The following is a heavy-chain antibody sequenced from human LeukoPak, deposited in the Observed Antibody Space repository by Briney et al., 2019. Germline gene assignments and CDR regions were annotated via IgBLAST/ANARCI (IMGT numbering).Heavy chain of an antibody. CDR3: ARVRAARPYYYYYMDV. V-gene: IGHV4-34*01. CDR1: GGSFSGYY. J-gene: IGHJ6*03. D-gene: IGHD6-6*01. Sequence: SETLSLTCAVYGGSFSGYYWSWIRQPPGKGLEWIGEINHSGSTNYNPSLKSRVTISVDTSKNQFSLKLSSVTAADTAVYYCARVRAARPYYYYYMDVWGKGTTVTVSS. CDR2: INHSGST.